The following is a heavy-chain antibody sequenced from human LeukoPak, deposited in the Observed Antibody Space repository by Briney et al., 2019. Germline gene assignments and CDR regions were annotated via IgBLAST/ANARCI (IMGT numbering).Heavy chain of an antibody. J-gene: IGHJ4*02. CDR2: ISYDGSNK. V-gene: IGHV3-30-3*01. CDR1: GFTFSSYA. Sequence: AGGSLRLSCAASGFTFSSYAMHWVRQAPGKGLEWVAVISYDGSNKYYADSVKGRFTISRDNSKNTLHLQMNSLGAEDTAVYYCARDGSPYNPRFDYWGQGTLVTVSS. CDR3: ARDGSPYNPRFDY. D-gene: IGHD5-24*01.